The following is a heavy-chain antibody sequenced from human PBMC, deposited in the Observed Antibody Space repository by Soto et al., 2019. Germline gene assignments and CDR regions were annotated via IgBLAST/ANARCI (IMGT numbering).Heavy chain of an antibody. CDR1: GFTFSSYG. CDR3: ARDQRYYYDSSEFGFDI. D-gene: IGHD3-22*01. CDR2: IWYDGSNK. V-gene: IGHV3-33*01. Sequence: QVQLVESGGGVVQPGRSLRLSCAASGFTFSSYGMHWVRQAPGKGLESVAVIWYDGSNKYYADSVKGRFTISRDNSKNKLYLQMISLRAEDTAVYYCARDQRYYYDSSEFGFDIWGQGTMVTVSA. J-gene: IGHJ3*02.